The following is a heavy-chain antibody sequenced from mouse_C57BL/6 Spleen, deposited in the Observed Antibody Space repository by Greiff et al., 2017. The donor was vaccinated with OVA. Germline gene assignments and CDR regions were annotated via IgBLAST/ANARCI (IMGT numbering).Heavy chain of an antibody. CDR2: IYPGSGNT. CDR3: ANYGYDYAMDY. D-gene: IGHD2-2*01. V-gene: IGHV1-76*01. J-gene: IGHJ4*01. CDR1: GYTFTDYY. Sequence: VQLQQSGAELVRPGASVKLSCKASGYTFTDYYINWVKQRPGQGLEWIARIYPGSGNTYYNEKFKGKATLTAEKSSSTAYMQLSSLTSEDSAVYFCANYGYDYAMDYWGQGTSVTVSS.